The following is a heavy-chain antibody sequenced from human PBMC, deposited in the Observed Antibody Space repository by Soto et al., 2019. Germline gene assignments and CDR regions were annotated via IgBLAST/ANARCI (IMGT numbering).Heavy chain of an antibody. Sequence: EVQLLESGGGLVQPGESLRLSCAASGFTFSSYVMSWVRQAPGKGLEWVSVISGSDDSTYYADSVKGRFTISRDNSKNTLYLQMNSLRAEDTAVYYCAKRSSSSTFDYWGQGTLVTVSS. CDR3: AKRSSSSTFDY. CDR2: ISGSDDST. V-gene: IGHV3-23*01. D-gene: IGHD6-6*01. CDR1: GFTFSSYV. J-gene: IGHJ4*02.